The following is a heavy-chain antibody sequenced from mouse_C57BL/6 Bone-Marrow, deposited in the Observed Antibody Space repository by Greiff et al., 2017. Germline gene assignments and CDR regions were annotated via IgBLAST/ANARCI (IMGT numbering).Heavy chain of an antibody. D-gene: IGHD1-1*01. CDR3: ARPLYYYGSSYNY. Sequence: QVQLQQPGAELVKPGASVKLSCKASGYTFTSYWMHWVKQRPGQGLEWIGMIHPNSGSTNYNEKFKSKATLTVDKSSSTAYMQLSSLTSEDSAVYYWARPLYYYGSSYNYWGQGTTLTVSS. V-gene: IGHV1-64*01. CDR1: GYTFTSYW. CDR2: IHPNSGST. J-gene: IGHJ2*01.